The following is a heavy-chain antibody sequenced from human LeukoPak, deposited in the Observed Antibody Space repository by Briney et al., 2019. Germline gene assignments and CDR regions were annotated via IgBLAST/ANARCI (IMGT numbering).Heavy chain of an antibody. CDR2: INHSGGT. CDR1: GGSFSGYY. D-gene: IGHD2-2*01. CDR3: ARPSAANTP. J-gene: IGHJ5*02. Sequence: PSETLSLTCAVYGGSFSGYYWSWIRQPPGKGLEWIGEINHSGGTNYNPSLKSRVTISVDTSKNQFSLKLSSVTAADTAVYYCARPSAANTPWGQGTLVTDSS. V-gene: IGHV4-34*01.